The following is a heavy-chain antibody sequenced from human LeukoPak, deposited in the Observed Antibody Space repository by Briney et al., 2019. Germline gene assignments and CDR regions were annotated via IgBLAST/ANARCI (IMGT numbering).Heavy chain of an antibody. D-gene: IGHD1-7*01. CDR1: GGSISSGGYY. Sequence: SQTLSLTCTVSGGSISSGGYYWSWIRQHPGKGLEWIGYIYYSGSTYYNPSLKSRVTISVDTPKNQFSLKLSSVTAADTAVYYCARGTGTAWDFDYWGQGTLVTVSS. V-gene: IGHV4-31*03. CDR3: ARGTGTAWDFDY. J-gene: IGHJ4*02. CDR2: IYYSGST.